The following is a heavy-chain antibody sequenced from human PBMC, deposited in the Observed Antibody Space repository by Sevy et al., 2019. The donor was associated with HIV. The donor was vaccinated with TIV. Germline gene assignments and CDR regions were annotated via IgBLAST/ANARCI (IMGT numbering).Heavy chain of an antibody. CDR3: ARTLGWQQSRWYLDY. CDR1: GYTFTTYY. V-gene: IGHV1-46*01. Sequence: ASVNVSCKASGYTFTTYYIHWVRQAPGQGLEWMGIVNPSGGSTTNSQKFHDRVTMTSDTSTDTVYMQLSSLKSEDTAVYYCARTLGWQQSRWYLDYWGQGTLVTVSS. CDR2: VNPSGGST. D-gene: IGHD2-15*01. J-gene: IGHJ4*02.